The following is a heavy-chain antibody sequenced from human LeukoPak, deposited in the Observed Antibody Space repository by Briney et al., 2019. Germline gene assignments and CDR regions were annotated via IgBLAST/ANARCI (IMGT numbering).Heavy chain of an antibody. J-gene: IGHJ4*02. D-gene: IGHD3-10*01. CDR2: IIPMFGTP. CDR3: ARDYRGSESPSIY. V-gene: IGHV1-69*13. Sequence: SVKVSCKASGGTISKYAISWVRQAPGQGLEWMGGIIPMFGTPNSAQKFQGRVTITADEFTRTAYMELRSLKSDDTAVYYCARDYRGSESPSIYWGQGTLVTVSS. CDR1: GGTISKYA.